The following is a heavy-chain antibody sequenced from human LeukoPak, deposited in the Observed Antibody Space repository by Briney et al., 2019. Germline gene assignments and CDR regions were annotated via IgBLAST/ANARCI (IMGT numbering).Heavy chain of an antibody. D-gene: IGHD3-9*01. CDR3: ARDGHYDILTGYFQD. J-gene: IGHJ1*01. CDR2: INSDGSST. CDR1: GFTFSSYW. Sequence: GGSLRLSCAASGFTFSSYWMHWVRQAPGKGLVWVSRINSDGSSTSYADSVKGRFTISRDNAKNTLYLQMNSLRAEDTAVYYCARDGHYDILTGYFQDWGQGTLVTVSS. V-gene: IGHV3-74*01.